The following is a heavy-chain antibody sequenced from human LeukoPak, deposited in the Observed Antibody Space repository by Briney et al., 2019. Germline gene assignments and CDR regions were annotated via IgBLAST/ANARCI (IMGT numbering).Heavy chain of an antibody. Sequence: GGSLRLSCAVSGFTFSNNWMTWVRQAPGKGLEWVANINQDGGEKYYVDSVKGRLTISRDNAKNSLYLQMNSLRAEDTAVYHCATGRSCTTCYLPDYWGQGTLVTVSS. CDR3: ATGRSCTTCYLPDY. V-gene: IGHV3-7*01. CDR1: GFTFSNNW. D-gene: IGHD2-2*01. J-gene: IGHJ4*02. CDR2: INQDGGEK.